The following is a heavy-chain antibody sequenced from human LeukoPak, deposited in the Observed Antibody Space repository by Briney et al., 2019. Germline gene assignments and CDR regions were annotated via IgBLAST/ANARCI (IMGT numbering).Heavy chain of an antibody. Sequence: ASVKVSCKASGYTFTSYGISWVRQAPGQGLEWMGWISAYNGNTNYAQKLQGRVTMTTDTSTSTAYMELRSLRSDYTAVYYCARVWGDYDILTGYSDDAFDIWGQGTMVTVSS. CDR3: ARVWGDYDILTGYSDDAFDI. J-gene: IGHJ3*02. V-gene: IGHV1-18*01. CDR2: ISAYNGNT. CDR1: GYTFTSYG. D-gene: IGHD3-9*01.